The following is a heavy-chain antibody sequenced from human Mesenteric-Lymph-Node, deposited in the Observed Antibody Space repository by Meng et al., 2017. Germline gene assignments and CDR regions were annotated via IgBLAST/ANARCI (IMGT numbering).Heavy chain of an antibody. J-gene: IGHJ4*02. D-gene: IGHD1-26*01. V-gene: IGHV4-30-4*01. CDR1: GDPFHCPDSY. CDR3: ARSPYSGSALPFFDY. Sequence: HPQQSGPVRRNPSQTLSRPFSCSGDPFHCPDSYWSWIRQPPEKGLEWIGYIYYSGSTYYNPSLKSRVSISGDTSNKQFSLKLTSVTAADTAVYYCARSPYSGSALPFFDYWGQGSLVTVSS. CDR2: IYYSGST.